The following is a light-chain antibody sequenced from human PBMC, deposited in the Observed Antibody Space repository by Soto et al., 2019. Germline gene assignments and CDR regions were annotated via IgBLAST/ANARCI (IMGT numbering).Light chain of an antibody. Sequence: EIVLTQSPGTLSLSPGERATLSCRASQSINNRYLAWYQQKPGQAPRLLIYGASARATGIPDRFSGSGSGTEFTLTISRVEPEDSAVYYCQQWGNSPRVTFGGGTKVDIK. J-gene: IGKJ4*01. CDR1: QSINNRY. V-gene: IGKV3-20*01. CDR3: QQWGNSPRVT. CDR2: GAS.